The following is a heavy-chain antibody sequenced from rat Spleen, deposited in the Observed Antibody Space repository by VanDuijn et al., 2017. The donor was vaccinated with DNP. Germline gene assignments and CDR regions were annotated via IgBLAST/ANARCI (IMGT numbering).Heavy chain of an antibody. CDR1: GFTFSNYD. J-gene: IGHJ4*01. CDR2: ISPSGGST. D-gene: IGHD2-6*01. Sequence: EVQLVESGGGLVQPGRSLKLSCAASGFTFSNYDMAWVRQAPTKGLEWVASISPSGGSTYYRDSVKGRFTISRDNAKSTLYLQMDSLRSEDTATYYCATLSVDAWGQGTSVTVSS. V-gene: IGHV5-19*01. CDR3: ATLSVDA.